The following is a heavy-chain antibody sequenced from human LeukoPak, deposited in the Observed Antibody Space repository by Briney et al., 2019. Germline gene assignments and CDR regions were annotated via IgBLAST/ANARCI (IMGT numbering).Heavy chain of an antibody. V-gene: IGHV3-11*01. J-gene: IGHJ4*02. CDR3: ARTSTYYDFWSGYSN. CDR2: ICSSGSTI. Sequence: GGSLRLSCAASGFTFSDYYMSWIRQARGKGLEWVSYICSSGSTIYYADSVKGRFTISRDNAKNSLYLQMNRLRAEDTAVYYCARTSTYYDFWSGYSNWGQGTLVTVSS. CDR1: GFTFSDYY. D-gene: IGHD3-3*01.